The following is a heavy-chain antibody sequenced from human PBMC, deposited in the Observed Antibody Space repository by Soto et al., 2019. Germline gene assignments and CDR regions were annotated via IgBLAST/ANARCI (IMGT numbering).Heavy chain of an antibody. Sequence: GGSLRLSCVVSGISFDDYAMHWVRQVPGKGLEWVSGINWDSGDIGYADSVKGRFTISRDNAKNSLYLQMNRLKTEDTALYYCAKDTAPGFYDANGHLDYWGQGTPVTVSS. CDR1: GISFDDYA. J-gene: IGHJ4*02. V-gene: IGHV3-9*01. CDR3: AKDTAPGFYDANGHLDY. CDR2: INWDSGDI. D-gene: IGHD2-8*01.